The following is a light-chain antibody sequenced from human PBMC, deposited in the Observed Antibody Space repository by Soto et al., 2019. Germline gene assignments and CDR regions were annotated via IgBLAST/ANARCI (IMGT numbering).Light chain of an antibody. J-gene: IGKJ4*01. CDR1: QSITSSS. Sequence: EIVLTQSPGTLSLSPGERATLSCKASQSITSSSLSWYQQKPGQAPRLLIYGASSRATGIPDSFRGSGSGTDFTLTISRLEPEDFAVYYCQQYGSSLLTFGGGTKVEIK. V-gene: IGKV3-20*01. CDR2: GAS. CDR3: QQYGSSLLT.